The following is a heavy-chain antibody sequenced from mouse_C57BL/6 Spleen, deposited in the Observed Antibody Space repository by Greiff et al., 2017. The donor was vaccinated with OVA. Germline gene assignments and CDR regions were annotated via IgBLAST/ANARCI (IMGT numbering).Heavy chain of an antibody. CDR2: IHPNSGST. CDR1: GYTFTSYW. V-gene: IGHV1-64*01. D-gene: IGHD4-1*01. Sequence: QVQLQQPGAELVKPGASVKSSCKASGYTFTSYWMHWVKQRPGQGLEWIGMIHPNSGSTNYNEKFKSKATLTVDKSSSTAYMQLSSLTSEDSAVYYCARPLTGKGEYYFDYWGQGTTLTVSS. J-gene: IGHJ2*01. CDR3: ARPLTGKGEYYFDY.